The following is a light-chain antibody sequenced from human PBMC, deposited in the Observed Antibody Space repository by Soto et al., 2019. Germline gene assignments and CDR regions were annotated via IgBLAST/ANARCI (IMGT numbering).Light chain of an antibody. CDR3: QQRSNWPPIT. J-gene: IGKJ5*01. CDR1: QSVSSY. CDR2: DAS. V-gene: IGKV3-11*01. Sequence: EIVLTQSPATLSLSPGERATLSCRASQSVSSYLAWYQQKPGQAPRLLIYDASNRATGIPARFSGSGSGTDFTLTIGSLEPEAFAVYYCQQRSNWPPITFGQGTRLEIK.